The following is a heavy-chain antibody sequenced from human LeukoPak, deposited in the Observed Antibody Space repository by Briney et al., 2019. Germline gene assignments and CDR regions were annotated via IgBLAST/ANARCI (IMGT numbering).Heavy chain of an antibody. D-gene: IGHD3-3*01. CDR1: GFTFSSYA. Sequence: PGGSLRLFCAASGFTFSSYAMSWVRQAPGRGLEWVSAISGSGGSTYYADSVKGRFTISRDNSKNTLYLQMNSLRAEDTAVYYCAKSSNTIFGVAPFDPWGQGTLVTVSS. J-gene: IGHJ5*02. CDR2: ISGSGGST. V-gene: IGHV3-23*01. CDR3: AKSSNTIFGVAPFDP.